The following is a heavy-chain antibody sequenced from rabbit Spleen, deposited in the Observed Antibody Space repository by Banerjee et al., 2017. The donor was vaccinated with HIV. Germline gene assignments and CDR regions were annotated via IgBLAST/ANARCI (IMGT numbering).Heavy chain of an antibody. J-gene: IGHJ6*01. CDR1: GFSFSSNW. CDR2: TDAGGSGGT. V-gene: IGHV1S40*01. D-gene: IGHD8-1*01. CDR3: ARDTGSSFSSYGMDL. Sequence: QSLEESGGGLVKPGGTLTLTCTVSGFSFSSNWICWVRQAPGKGLELVACTDAGGSGGTYYASWAKGRFTISSHNAQNTLYLQLNSLTVADTATYFCARDTGSSFSSYGMDLWGPGTLVTVS.